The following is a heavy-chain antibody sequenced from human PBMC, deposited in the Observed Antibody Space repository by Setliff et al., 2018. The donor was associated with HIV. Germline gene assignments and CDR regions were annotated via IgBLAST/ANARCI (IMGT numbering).Heavy chain of an antibody. J-gene: IGHJ4*01. Sequence: PGGSLRLSCAASGFTFSSYAMHWVRQAPGKGLEWVAVISYDGSNKYYADSVKGRFTISRDNSKNTLYLQMNSLRAEDTAVYYCARGALLAVFDFDHWGHGTQVTVS. D-gene: IGHD3-10*01. V-gene: IGHV3-30*04. CDR3: ARGALLAVFDFDH. CDR1: GFTFSSYA. CDR2: ISYDGSNK.